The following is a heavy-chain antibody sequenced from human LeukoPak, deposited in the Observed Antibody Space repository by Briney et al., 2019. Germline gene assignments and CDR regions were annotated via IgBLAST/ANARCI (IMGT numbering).Heavy chain of an antibody. CDR2: IIPIFGTA. CDR3: ASQVNAHYFDY. CDR1: GYSFASYG. J-gene: IGHJ4*02. Sequence: SVKVSCKASGYSFASYGISWVRQAPGQGLEWMGGIIPIFGTANYAQKFQGRVTITADESTSTAYMELSSLRSEDTAVYYCASQVNAHYFDYWGQGTLVTVSS. D-gene: IGHD2-2*01. V-gene: IGHV1-69*13.